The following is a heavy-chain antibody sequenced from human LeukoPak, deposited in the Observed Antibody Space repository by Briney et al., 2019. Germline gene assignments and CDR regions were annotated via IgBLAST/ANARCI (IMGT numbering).Heavy chain of an antibody. D-gene: IGHD3-22*01. Sequence: ASVKVSCKASGYTFTSYDINWVRQATGQGLEWMGWMNPNSGNTGYAQKFQGRVTMTEDTSTDTAYMELSSLRSEDTAVYYCATSFDSSGYYLPFQHWGQGTLVTVSS. CDR1: GYTFTSYD. CDR3: ATSFDSSGYYLPFQH. CDR2: MNPNSGNT. J-gene: IGHJ1*01. V-gene: IGHV1-8*02.